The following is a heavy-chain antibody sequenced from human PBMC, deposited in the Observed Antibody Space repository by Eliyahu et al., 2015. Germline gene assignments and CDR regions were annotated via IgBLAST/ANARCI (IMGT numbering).Heavy chain of an antibody. CDR3: EATYYYDSSGYYYVTDY. CDR1: GFTFSXXG. J-gene: IGHJ4*02. D-gene: IGHD3-22*01. Sequence: QVQLVESGGGVVQPGGSLRLSCAASGFTFSXXGXHWVRQAPGKGLEXVAFIRYDGSNKYYADSVKGRFTISRDNSKNTLYLQMNSLRAEDTAVYYCEATYYYDSSGYYYVTDYWGQGTLVTVS. CDR2: IRYDGSNK. V-gene: IGHV3-30*02.